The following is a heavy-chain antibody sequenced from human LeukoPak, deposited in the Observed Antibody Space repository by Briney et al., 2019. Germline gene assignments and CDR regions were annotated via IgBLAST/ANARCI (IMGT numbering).Heavy chain of an antibody. V-gene: IGHV4-39*02. CDR1: GGPVSRTNYY. D-gene: IGHD2/OR15-2a*01. CDR3: AKGEYWVRL. Sequence: SETLSHTCTVSGGPVSRTNYYWAWIRQPPGKGLEWIATINHGGGTHHNPSLKSRLTIAVDTATNDFSLKLSSVTAADTAVYYWAKGEYWVRLWGRGTLVTVSS. CDR2: INHGGGT. J-gene: IGHJ2*01.